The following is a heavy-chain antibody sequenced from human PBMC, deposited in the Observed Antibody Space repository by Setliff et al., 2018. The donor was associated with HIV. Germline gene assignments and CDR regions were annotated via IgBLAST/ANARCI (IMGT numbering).Heavy chain of an antibody. Sequence: SETLSLTCAVSGGPLNSRNWWSWVRQPPGKGLEWIGEVFHSGSANSNASLRSRVMISVDTAKNQFSLKLSAVTAADTAVYYCARNSQKGIQPLLLASWGPGTLGNVSS. D-gene: IGHD1-1*01. J-gene: IGHJ4*02. V-gene: IGHV4-4*02. CDR1: GGPLNSRNW. CDR2: VFHSGSA. CDR3: ARNSQKGIQPLLLAS.